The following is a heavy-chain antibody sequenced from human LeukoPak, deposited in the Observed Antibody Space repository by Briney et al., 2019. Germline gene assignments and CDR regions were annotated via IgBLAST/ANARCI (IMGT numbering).Heavy chain of an antibody. Sequence: SETLSLTCTVSSGSISSYYWSWIRQPPGKGLEWIGYIYYSGSTNYNPSLKSRVTISVDTSKNQFSLKLSSVTAADTAVYYCARVSVKPYSSGYLYYFDYWGQGTLVTVSS. J-gene: IGHJ4*02. D-gene: IGHD3-22*01. V-gene: IGHV4-59*01. CDR2: IYYSGST. CDR3: ARVSVKPYSSGYLYYFDY. CDR1: SGSISSYY.